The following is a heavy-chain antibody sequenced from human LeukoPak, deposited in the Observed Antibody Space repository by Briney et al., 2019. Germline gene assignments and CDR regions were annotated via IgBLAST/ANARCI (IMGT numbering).Heavy chain of an antibody. J-gene: IGHJ5*02. D-gene: IGHD6-19*01. CDR3: ARLRGATVAHNWFDP. CDR1: GGSFSGYY. V-gene: IGHV4-34*01. Sequence: SETLSLTCAVYGGSFSGYYWSSIRQPPGKGLEWIGEINHSGSTNYNPSLKSRVTISVDTSKNQCSLRLSSVTAADTAVYYCARLRGATVAHNWFDPWGQGTLVTVSS. CDR2: INHSGST.